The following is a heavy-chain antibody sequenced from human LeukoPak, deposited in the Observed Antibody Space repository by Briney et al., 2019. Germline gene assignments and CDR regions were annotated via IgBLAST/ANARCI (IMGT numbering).Heavy chain of an antibody. V-gene: IGHV4-59*01. CDR3: AREKDHAFDI. Sequence: PSETLSLTCTVSGGSISSYYWSWIRQPPGKGLEWIGYIYYSGSTNYNPSLKSRATISVDTSKNQFSLKLSSVTAADTAVYYCAREKDHAFDIWGQGTMVTVSS. CDR2: IYYSGST. J-gene: IGHJ3*02. CDR1: GGSISSYY.